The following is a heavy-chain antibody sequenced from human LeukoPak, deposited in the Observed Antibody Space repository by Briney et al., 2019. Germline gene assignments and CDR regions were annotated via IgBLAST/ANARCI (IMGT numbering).Heavy chain of an antibody. CDR1: GDSISSSNYY. J-gene: IGHJ4*02. D-gene: IGHD1-26*01. V-gene: IGHV4-39*01. Sequence: PSETLSLTCTVSGDSISSSNYYWGWIRQPPGKGLEWIGSIYYSGSTYYNPSLKSRVTISVDTSRNQFSLKLSSVTAADTVVYYCARRRGALDYWGQGTLVTVSS. CDR2: IYYSGST. CDR3: ARRRGALDY.